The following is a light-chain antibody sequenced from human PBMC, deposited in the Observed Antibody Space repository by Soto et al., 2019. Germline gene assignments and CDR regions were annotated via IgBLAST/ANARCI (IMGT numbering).Light chain of an antibody. Sequence: EIVLTRSPATLSLSPGERATLSCRASQSVSSYLAWYQQKPGQAPRLLIYDASNRATGIPARFSGSGSGTDFTLTISSLEPEDFAVYYCQQRSNWPGGLTFGGGTKVEIK. CDR2: DAS. J-gene: IGKJ4*01. V-gene: IGKV3-11*01. CDR3: QQRSNWPGGLT. CDR1: QSVSSY.